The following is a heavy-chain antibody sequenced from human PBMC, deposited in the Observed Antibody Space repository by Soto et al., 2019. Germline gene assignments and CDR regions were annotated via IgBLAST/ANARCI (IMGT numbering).Heavy chain of an antibody. CDR3: ARDSIQTTVTTAGSAFDI. V-gene: IGHV4-39*07. CDR1: GGSISSSSYY. J-gene: IGHJ3*02. CDR2: IYYSGST. D-gene: IGHD4-4*01. Sequence: PSETLSLTCTVSGGSISSSSYYWGWIRQPPGKGLEWIGSIYYSGSTNYNPSLKSRVTISVDTSKNQFSLKLSSVTAADTAVYYCARDSIQTTVTTAGSAFDIWGQGTMVTVSS.